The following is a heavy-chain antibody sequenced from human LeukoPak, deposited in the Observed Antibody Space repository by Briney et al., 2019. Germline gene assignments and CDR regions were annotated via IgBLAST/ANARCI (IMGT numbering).Heavy chain of an antibody. CDR1: GYAFSSYG. D-gene: IGHD5/OR15-5a*01. CDR3: ARDRVSFPYYYYGMDV. CDR2: ISASNGHT. J-gene: IGHJ6*02. Sequence: ASVKVSRKASGYAFSSYGINWVRQAPGQGLEWMGWISASNGHTNYAQKFQGRVTMTTDTSTNTAYTELRALRTDDTAAYYCARDRVSFPYYYYGMDVWGQGTTVTVSS. V-gene: IGHV1-18*01.